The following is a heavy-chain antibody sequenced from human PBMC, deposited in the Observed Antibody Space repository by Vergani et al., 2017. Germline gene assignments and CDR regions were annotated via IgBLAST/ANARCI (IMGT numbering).Heavy chain of an antibody. CDR1: GFTFSSYA. D-gene: IGHD6-13*01. Sequence: VQLLESGGGVVQPGRSLRLSCAASGFTFSSYAMHWVRQAPGKGLEWVAVISYDGSNKYYADSVKGRFTISRDNSKNTLYLQMNSLRAEDTAVYYCARDGVAALFFDYWGQGTLVTVSS. CDR3: ARDGVAALFFDY. CDR2: ISYDGSNK. V-gene: IGHV3-30*04. J-gene: IGHJ4*02.